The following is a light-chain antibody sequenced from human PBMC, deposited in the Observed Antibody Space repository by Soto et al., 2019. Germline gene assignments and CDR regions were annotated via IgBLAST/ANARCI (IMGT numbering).Light chain of an antibody. CDR3: HSRA. J-gene: IGKJ5*01. CDR1: QNISRW. Sequence: DFQMTQSPSTLSASLVDGFTITCRASQNISRWLAWYQQKPGRAPKLLIYDASTLESGVPSRFSGSGSETEFTLTISRLQPDDFATYFCHSRAFGQGTRLEIK. CDR2: DAS. V-gene: IGKV1-5*01.